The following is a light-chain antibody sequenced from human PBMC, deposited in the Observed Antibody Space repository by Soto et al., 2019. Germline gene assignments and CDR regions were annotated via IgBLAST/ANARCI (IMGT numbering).Light chain of an antibody. V-gene: IGLV2-14*01. J-gene: IGLJ1*01. CDR2: EVS. CDR3: NSYTTNAVDV. CDR1: SSDVGASNY. Sequence: QSVLAQPASVAGSPGQSIAVSCTGTSSDVGASNYVSWYQQHPGKAPTLMIYEVSHRLSGVSNRFSGSKSGNTASLTISGLQAEYEADYYCNSYTTNAVDVFGTGTKVTVL.